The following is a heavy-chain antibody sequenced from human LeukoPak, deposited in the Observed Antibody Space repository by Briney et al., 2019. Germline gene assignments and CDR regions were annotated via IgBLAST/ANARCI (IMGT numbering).Heavy chain of an antibody. CDR3: ARERSMIPFDS. Sequence: AASVKVSCKASGYTFTSYYMHWVRQAPGQGLEWMGIINPSGGSTNYAQKFQGRVTMTRDTPTSTVYMQLSSLRSEDTAVYYCARERSMIPFDSWGQGTLVTVSS. J-gene: IGHJ5*01. V-gene: IGHV1-46*01. CDR2: INPSGGST. CDR1: GYTFTSYY. D-gene: IGHD3-22*01.